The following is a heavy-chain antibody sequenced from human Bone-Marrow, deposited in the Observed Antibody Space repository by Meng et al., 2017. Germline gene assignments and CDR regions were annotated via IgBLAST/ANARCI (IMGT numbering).Heavy chain of an antibody. Sequence: QSGHEVMKLVATLNVSCTASGYPFAAFACSWVRQAPGKGLEWMGWVSFYNTTYAQKFQGRVTLTTDTSTSTVYMELRSLTSDDTAVYYCARSCDRSGNRCYSDYWGQGTLVTVSS. CDR3: ARSCDRSGNRCYSDY. D-gene: IGHD2-15*01. J-gene: IGHJ4*02. V-gene: IGHV1-18*01. CDR2: VSFYNT. CDR1: GYPFAAFA.